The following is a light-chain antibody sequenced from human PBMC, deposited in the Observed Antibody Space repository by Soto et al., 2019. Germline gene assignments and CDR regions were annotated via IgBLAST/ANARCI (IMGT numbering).Light chain of an antibody. Sequence: DIQMTQSPSSLSASVGHRVTITCRASQSISSYLNWYQQKPGKAPKLLIYAASSLQSGVPSRFSGSGSGTDFTLTISSLHPEDFATYYCQQSYSTPLTFGGGTKVDI. J-gene: IGKJ4*01. CDR3: QQSYSTPLT. CDR1: QSISSY. CDR2: AAS. V-gene: IGKV1-39*01.